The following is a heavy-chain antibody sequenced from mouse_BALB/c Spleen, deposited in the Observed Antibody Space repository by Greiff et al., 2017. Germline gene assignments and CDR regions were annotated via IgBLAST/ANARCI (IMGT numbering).Heavy chain of an antibody. CDR1: GFNIKDYY. V-gene: IGHV14-4*02. J-gene: IGHJ2*01. Sequence: EVQVVESGAELVRSGASVKLSCTASGFNIKDYYMHWVKQRPEQGLEWIGWIDPENGDTEYAPKFQGKATMTADTSSNTAYLQLSSLTSEDTAVYYCNARERQDYWGQGTTLTVSS. CDR3: NARERQDY. D-gene: IGHD2-12*01. CDR2: IDPENGDT.